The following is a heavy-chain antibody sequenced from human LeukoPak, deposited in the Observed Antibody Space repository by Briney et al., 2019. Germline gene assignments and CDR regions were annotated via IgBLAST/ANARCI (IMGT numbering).Heavy chain of an antibody. CDR3: AKGELLLVY. J-gene: IGHJ4*02. D-gene: IGHD1-26*01. Sequence: GASVKVSCKASGYTFTGYYMHWVRQAPGQGLEWMGGIIPIFGTANYAQKFQGRVTITTDESTSTAYMELSSLRSEDTAVYYCAKGELLLVYWGQGTLVTVSS. V-gene: IGHV1-69*05. CDR2: IIPIFGTA. CDR1: GYTFTGYY.